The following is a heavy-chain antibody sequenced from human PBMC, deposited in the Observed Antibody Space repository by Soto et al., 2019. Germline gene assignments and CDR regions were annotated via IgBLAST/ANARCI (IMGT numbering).Heavy chain of an antibody. Sequence: EVQLVESGGGLVQPGRSLRLSCAASGFTFDDYAMHWVRQAPGKGLEWVSGISWNSGSIGYADSVKGRFTISRDNAKNSLYLKRSRLRAEDTALYYCAKGPPYGDYARWYFDLWGRGNLVTVSS. D-gene: IGHD4-17*01. V-gene: IGHV3-9*01. CDR3: AKGPPYGDYARWYFDL. CDR1: GFTFDDYA. CDR2: ISWNSGSI. J-gene: IGHJ2*01.